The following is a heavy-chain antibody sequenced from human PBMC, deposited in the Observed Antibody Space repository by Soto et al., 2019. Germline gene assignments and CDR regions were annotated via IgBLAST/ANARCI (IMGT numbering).Heavy chain of an antibody. D-gene: IGHD2-8*01. CDR3: AGVPSSFKDPLEI. Sequence: GESLQISCKGSGYSFTSYWISWVRQMPGKGLEWMGRIDPSDSYTNYSPSFQGHVTISADKSISIAYLQWSSLKASDTAMYYCAGVPSSFKDPLEIWSQGTWVTVSS. J-gene: IGHJ3*02. V-gene: IGHV5-10-1*01. CDR1: GYSFTSYW. CDR2: IDPSDSYT.